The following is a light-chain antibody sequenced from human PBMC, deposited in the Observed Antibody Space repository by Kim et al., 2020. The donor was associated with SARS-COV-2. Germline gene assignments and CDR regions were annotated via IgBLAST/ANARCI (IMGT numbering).Light chain of an antibody. CDR3: GADHGSGSNFVKV. CDR1: SGYSNYK. V-gene: IGLV9-49*01. Sequence: QSSGYSNYKVDWYQQRPGEGPRFVMRVGTGGIVGSKGDGIPDRFSVLGSGLNRYLTIKNIQEEDESDYHCGADHGSGSNFVKVFGGGTQLTVL. CDR2: VGTGGIVG. J-gene: IGLJ3*02.